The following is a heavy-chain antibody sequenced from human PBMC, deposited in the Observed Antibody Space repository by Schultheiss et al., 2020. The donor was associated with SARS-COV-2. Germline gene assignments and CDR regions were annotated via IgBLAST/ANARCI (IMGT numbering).Heavy chain of an antibody. CDR2: INHSGST. CDR3: ARHVEEVGASTDFDY. J-gene: IGHJ4*02. D-gene: IGHD1-26*01. Sequence: SETLSLTCTVSGGSISSSSYYWGWIRQPPGKGLEWIGEINHSGSTNYNPSLKSRVTISVDTSKNQFSLKLSSVTAADTAVYYCARHVEEVGASTDFDYWGQGTLVTVSS. V-gene: IGHV4-39*07. CDR1: GGSISSSSYY.